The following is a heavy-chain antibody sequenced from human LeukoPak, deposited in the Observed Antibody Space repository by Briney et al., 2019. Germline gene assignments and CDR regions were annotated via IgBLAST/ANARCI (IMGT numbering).Heavy chain of an antibody. J-gene: IGHJ4*02. Sequence: GGSLRLSCAASGFTFSNYAMHWVRQAPGKGLQWLAVIAHDVSNIYYADSVRGRFTISRDNSKNMLFLQMNSLTSEDTAVYYCARDPFVGIPDYFDSWGQGTLVAVSS. D-gene: IGHD1-26*01. CDR1: GFTFSNYA. CDR2: IAHDVSNI. V-gene: IGHV3-30-3*01. CDR3: ARDPFVGIPDYFDS.